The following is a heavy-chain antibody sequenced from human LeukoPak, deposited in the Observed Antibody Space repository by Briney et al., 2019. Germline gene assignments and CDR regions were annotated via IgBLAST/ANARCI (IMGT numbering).Heavy chain of an antibody. V-gene: IGHV3-66*01. Sequence: GGSLRLSCAASGFTVSSNYINWVRQAPGKGLEWFSLIYGSTSADYADSVKGRFTISRDTSMNTVYLQMNSLRAEDTAVYYCARLNFGDDYWGQGTLVTVSS. CDR2: IYGSTSA. J-gene: IGHJ4*02. CDR1: GFTVSSNY. CDR3: ARLNFGDDY. D-gene: IGHD4-17*01.